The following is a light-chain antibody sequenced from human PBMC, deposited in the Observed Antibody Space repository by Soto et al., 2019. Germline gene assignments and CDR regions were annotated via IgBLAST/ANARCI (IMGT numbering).Light chain of an antibody. Sequence: EIVMTQSPATPSVSPGGRTTLSCRASQSISDTLAWYQQKPGQAPRLLIYGASSRATGIPDRFSGSGSATDFTLTISRLEPEDFAVYYCQQYGSSPITFGQGTRLEIK. CDR2: GAS. CDR1: QSISDT. CDR3: QQYGSSPIT. V-gene: IGKV3-20*01. J-gene: IGKJ5*01.